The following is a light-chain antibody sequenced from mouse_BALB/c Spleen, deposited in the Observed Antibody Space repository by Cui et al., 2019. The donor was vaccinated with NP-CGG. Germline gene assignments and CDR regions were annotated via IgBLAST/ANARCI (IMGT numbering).Light chain of an antibody. CDR2: GTN. CDR1: TGAVTTSNY. CDR3: ALWYSNHWV. J-gene: IGLJ1*01. Sequence: QAVVTQESALTTSPGETVTLTCRSSTGAVTTSNYANWVQGKPDHLFTGLIGGTNNRAPGVPARFSGSPIGDKAALTITGAQTEDEAIYFCALWYSNHWVFGGGTKLTVL. V-gene: IGLV1*01.